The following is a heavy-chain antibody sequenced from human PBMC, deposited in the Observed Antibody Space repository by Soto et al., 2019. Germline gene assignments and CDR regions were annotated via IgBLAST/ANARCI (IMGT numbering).Heavy chain of an antibody. CDR3: VRIRKAAAGDDYYYYMDV. D-gene: IGHD6-13*01. V-gene: IGHV2-70*11. CDR1: GFSLSTSGMC. J-gene: IGHJ6*03. Sequence: SGPTLVNPTQTLTLTCTFSGFSLSTSGMCVSWIRQPPGKALEWLARIDWDDDKYYSTSLKTRLTISKDTSKNQVVLTMTNMDPVDTATYYCVRIRKAAAGDDYYYYMDVWGKGTMVT. CDR2: IDWDDDK.